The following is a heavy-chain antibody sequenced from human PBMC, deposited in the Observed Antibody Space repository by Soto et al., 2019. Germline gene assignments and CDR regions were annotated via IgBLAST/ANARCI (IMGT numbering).Heavy chain of an antibody. CDR2: IIPIFGTT. D-gene: IGHD4-4*01. V-gene: IGHV1-69*01. Sequence: QVQLVQSGAEVKKPGSSLKVSCKAYGDIFTNYAISWVRQAPGQGLEWMGGIIPIFGTTDYAQKFQGRVTITADESTYTAYMELSSLRSEDTAVDYGARDQHRYSNLYDYYGMDVWGQGTTVIVS. CDR3: ARDQHRYSNLYDYYGMDV. J-gene: IGHJ6*02. CDR1: GDIFTNYA.